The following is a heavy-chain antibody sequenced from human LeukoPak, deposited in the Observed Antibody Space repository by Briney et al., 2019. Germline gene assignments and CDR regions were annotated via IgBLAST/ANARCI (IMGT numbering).Heavy chain of an antibody. J-gene: IGHJ5*02. CDR1: GFMFSSYW. CDR3: AKEYDLWHEQGNWFDT. CDR2: IKEDGSEK. V-gene: IGHV3-7*03. D-gene: IGHD3-3*01. Sequence: GGSLRLSCAASGFMFSSYWMSWVRQAPGKGLEWVADIKEDGSEKSYVDSVKGRFTISRDNAKNSLYLHLNSLRAEDTAIYYCAKEYDLWHEQGNWFDTWGQGVLVTVPS.